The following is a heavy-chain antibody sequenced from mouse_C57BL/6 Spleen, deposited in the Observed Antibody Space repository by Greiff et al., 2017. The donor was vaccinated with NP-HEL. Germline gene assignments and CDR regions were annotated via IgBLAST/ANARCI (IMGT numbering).Heavy chain of an antibody. D-gene: IGHD2-2*01. CDR3: ATPMVTTGYYAMDY. CDR2: IYPGDGDT. V-gene: IGHV1-82*01. Sequence: QVQLQQSGPELVKPGASVKISCKASGYAFSSSWMNWVKQRPGKGLEWIGRIYPGDGDTNYTGKFKGKATLTADKSSSTAYMQLSSLTSEDSAVYFCATPMVTTGYYAMDYWGQGTSVTVSS. CDR1: GYAFSSSW. J-gene: IGHJ4*01.